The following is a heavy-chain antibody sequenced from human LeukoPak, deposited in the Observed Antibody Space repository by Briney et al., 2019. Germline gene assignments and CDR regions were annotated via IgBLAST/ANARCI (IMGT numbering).Heavy chain of an antibody. Sequence: SVQVSCKTSGYTFTTYHINWVRQANGQGLEGLGWVNPYSGDRGGERKCQGRLSITSDNSISTAYMELSRLRSDNTAVYYCARLRVLEWESRTYPTGAFDYWGQGTLVTVSS. J-gene: IGHJ4*02. CDR3: ARLRVLEWESRTYPTGAFDY. CDR2: VNPYSGDR. V-gene: IGHV1-8*03. CDR1: GYTFTTYH. D-gene: IGHD3-3*01.